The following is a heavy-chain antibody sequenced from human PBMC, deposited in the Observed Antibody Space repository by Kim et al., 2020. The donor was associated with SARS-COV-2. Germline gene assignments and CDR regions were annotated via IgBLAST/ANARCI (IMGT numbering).Heavy chain of an antibody. V-gene: IGHV4-34*01. CDR2: INHSGST. CDR3: ARGRLNQLLWGWYFDP. CDR1: GGSFSGYY. Sequence: SETLSLTCAVYGGSFSGYYWSWIRQPPGKGLEWIGEINHSGSTNYNPSLKSRVTISVDTSKNQFSLKLSSVTAADTAVYYCARGRLNQLLWGWYFDPWGR. D-gene: IGHD2-2*01. J-gene: IGHJ2*01.